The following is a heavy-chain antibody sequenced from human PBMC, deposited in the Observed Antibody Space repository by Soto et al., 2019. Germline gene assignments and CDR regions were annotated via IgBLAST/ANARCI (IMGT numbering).Heavy chain of an antibody. CDR2: IKSKTDGGTT. CDR1: GFTFSNAF. CDR3: TNAPSPFSIDY. J-gene: IGHJ4*02. V-gene: IGHV3-15*01. Sequence: LXLSCAGSGFTFSNAFMSWVRQAPWKGLEWVGRIKSKTDGGTTDYAAPVKGRFTISRDDSKNTLYLQMNSLKTEDTAVYYCTNAPSPFSIDYWAQGTLVTVSS.